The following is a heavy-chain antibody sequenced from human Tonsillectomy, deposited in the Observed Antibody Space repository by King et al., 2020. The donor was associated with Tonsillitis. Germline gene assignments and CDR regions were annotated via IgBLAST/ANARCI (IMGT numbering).Heavy chain of an antibody. CDR1: GFTFSSYD. J-gene: IGHJ3*02. Sequence: VQLVESGGGLVQPGGSLRLSCAASGFTFSSYDMHWVRQVPGKGLEWVSAIGIGGDTYYAGSVKGRFSISRENAKNSLYLQMNRLRAGDTAVYYCAREPMLANFFDAFEIRGQGTLVTVSS. D-gene: IGHD2-21*01. CDR2: IGIGGDT. CDR3: AREPMLANFFDAFEI. V-gene: IGHV3-13*01.